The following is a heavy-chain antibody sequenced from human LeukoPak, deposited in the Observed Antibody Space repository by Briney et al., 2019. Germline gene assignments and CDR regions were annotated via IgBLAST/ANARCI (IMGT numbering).Heavy chain of an antibody. CDR3: ARESTAGYNSSWYGFRN. CDR1: GFTFSGYW. CDR2: INQDGSEK. Sequence: GGSLRLSCAASGFTFSGYWMSWVHQAPGKGLEWVANINQDGSEKYYVDSVKGRFTISRDNAKNSLFLQMGSLRVEDTAVYYCARESTAGYNSSWYGFRNWGQGTPVSVSS. V-gene: IGHV3-7*01. D-gene: IGHD6-13*01. J-gene: IGHJ1*01.